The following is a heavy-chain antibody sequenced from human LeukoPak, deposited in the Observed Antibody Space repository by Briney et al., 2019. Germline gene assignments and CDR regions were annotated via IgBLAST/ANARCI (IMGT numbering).Heavy chain of an antibody. V-gene: IGHV3-49*04. CDR3: TRGDYYDSRGYYLLFDY. CDR1: GFTFGDYG. CDR2: IRSKPYGGTT. Sequence: GGSLRLSCTASGFTFGDYGMSWVRQAPGEGLEWVGFIRSKPYGGTTEYAASVKGRFTISRDDSESIAYLKMNSLKTEDTAVYYCTRGDYYDSRGYYLLFDYWGQGTLVTVSS. J-gene: IGHJ4*02. D-gene: IGHD3-22*01.